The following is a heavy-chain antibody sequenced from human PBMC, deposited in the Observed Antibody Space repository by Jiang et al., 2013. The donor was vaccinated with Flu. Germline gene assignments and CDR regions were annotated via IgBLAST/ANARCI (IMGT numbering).Heavy chain of an antibody. V-gene: IGHV3-30-3*01. CDR1: GFTFSGYA. Sequence: VVQPGTSLRLSCAASGFTFSGYAMHWVRQAPGKGLEWVAVILNDGSNSYYADSVKGRFTISRDNSKNTLFLQMNSLRVEDTAVYFCASQQIVTRGEDYWGQGTLVTVSS. J-gene: IGHJ4*02. CDR2: ILNDGSNS. D-gene: IGHD1-26*01. CDR3: ASQQIVTRGEDY.